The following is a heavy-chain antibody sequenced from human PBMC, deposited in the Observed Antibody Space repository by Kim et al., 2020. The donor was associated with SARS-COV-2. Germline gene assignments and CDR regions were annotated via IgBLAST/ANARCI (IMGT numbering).Heavy chain of an antibody. D-gene: IGHD1-26*01. Sequence: GSEKYYVDSVKGRFTISRDNAKNSLYLQMNSLRAEDTAVYYCARKWGFDYWGQGTLVTVSS. CDR2: GSEK. J-gene: IGHJ4*02. V-gene: IGHV3-7*01. CDR3: ARKWGFDY.